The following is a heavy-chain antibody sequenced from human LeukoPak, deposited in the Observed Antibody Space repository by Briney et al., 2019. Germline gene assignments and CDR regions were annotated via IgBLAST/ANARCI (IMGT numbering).Heavy chain of an antibody. Sequence: ASVKVSCKASGYTFSSYDINWVRQATGQGLEWMGWMNPNSGNTGYAQKSQGRVTITRNTSISTAYMELSSLRSEDTAVYYCARGPKQIAARPGVYYYYYYMDVWGKGTTVTVSS. D-gene: IGHD6-6*01. V-gene: IGHV1-8*01. CDR3: ARGPKQIAARPGVYYYYYYMDV. CDR1: GYTFSSYD. CDR2: MNPNSGNT. J-gene: IGHJ6*03.